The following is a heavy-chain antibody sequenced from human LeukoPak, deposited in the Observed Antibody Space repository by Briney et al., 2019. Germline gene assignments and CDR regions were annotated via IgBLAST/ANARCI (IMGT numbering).Heavy chain of an antibody. D-gene: IGHD2-15*01. Sequence: SVKVSCKASGATFVSYAMSWVRQAPGQGLEWMGGIIPIFGTANYAQKFQGRVTITADKSTSTAYMEVSSLRSEDAAVYYCAGGRPRGYCSGGSCYHNFDYWGQGTLVTVSS. CDR1: GATFVSYA. J-gene: IGHJ4*02. CDR3: AGGRPRGYCSGGSCYHNFDY. V-gene: IGHV1-69*06. CDR2: IIPIFGTA.